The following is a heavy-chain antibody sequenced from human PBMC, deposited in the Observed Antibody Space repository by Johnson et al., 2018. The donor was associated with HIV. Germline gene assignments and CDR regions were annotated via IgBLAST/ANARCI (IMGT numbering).Heavy chain of an antibody. Sequence: QVQLVESGGGLVQPGGSLRLSCAASGFTFSSYDMHWVRQATGKGLEWVALISYDGSNKYDADSVKGRFTISRDNTKNSLYLQMNSLRVEDTAVYYCVRDLPYCSGGFCQTDGFDIWGQGTMVTASS. CDR1: GFTFSSYD. CDR3: VRDLPYCSGGFCQTDGFDI. CDR2: ISYDGSNK. V-gene: IGHV3-30-3*01. D-gene: IGHD2-15*01. J-gene: IGHJ3*02.